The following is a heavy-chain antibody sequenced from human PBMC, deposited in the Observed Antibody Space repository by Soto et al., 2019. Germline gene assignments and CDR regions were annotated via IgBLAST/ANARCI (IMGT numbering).Heavy chain of an antibody. D-gene: IGHD3-16*02. CDR1: GFTFSSYW. V-gene: IGHV3-74*01. CDR3: ARVGLYDSIWGSYRWHAFDI. CDR2: INSDGSST. Sequence: VQLVESGGGLVQPGGSLRLSCAASGFTFSSYWMHWVRQAPGKGLVWVSRINSDGSSTSYADSVKGRFTISRDNAKNTLYLQMNSLRAEDTAVYYCARVGLYDSIWGSYRWHAFDIWGQGTMVTVSS. J-gene: IGHJ3*02.